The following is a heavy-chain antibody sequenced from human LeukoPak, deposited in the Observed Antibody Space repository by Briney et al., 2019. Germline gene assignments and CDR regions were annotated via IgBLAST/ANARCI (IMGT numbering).Heavy chain of an antibody. CDR3: ARGRFLEWSAPFFDY. D-gene: IGHD3-3*01. CDR2: IYYSGST. V-gene: IGHV4-61*01. Sequence: SETLSLTCTVSGGSISSSSYYWSWIRQPPGKGLEWIGYIYYSGSTNYNPSLKSRVTISVDTSKNQFSLKLSSVTAADTAVYYCARGRFLEWSAPFFDYWGQGTLVTVSS. J-gene: IGHJ4*02. CDR1: GGSISSSSYY.